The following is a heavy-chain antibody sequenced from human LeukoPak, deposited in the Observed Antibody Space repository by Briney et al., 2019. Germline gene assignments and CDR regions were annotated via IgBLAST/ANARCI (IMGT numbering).Heavy chain of an antibody. V-gene: IGHV3-30*18. Sequence: PGRSLRLSCAASGFTFSSYGMHWVRQAPGKGLEWVAVISYDGSNKYYADSVKGRFTISRDNSKNTLYLQMNGLRAEDTAVYYCAKGLRYSDNWGQGTLVTVSS. J-gene: IGHJ4*02. D-gene: IGHD3-9*01. CDR1: GFTFSSYG. CDR3: AKGLRYSDN. CDR2: ISYDGSNK.